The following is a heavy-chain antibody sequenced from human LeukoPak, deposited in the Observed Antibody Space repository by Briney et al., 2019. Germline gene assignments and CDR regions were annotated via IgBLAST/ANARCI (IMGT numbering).Heavy chain of an antibody. V-gene: IGHV1-18*01. CDR2: ISAYNGNT. J-gene: IGHJ4*02. CDR1: GYTFTSYG. CDR3: ARDDRIAAAGPARY. D-gene: IGHD6-13*01. Sequence: GASVKVSCKASGYTFTSYGISWVRQAPGQGLEWMGWISAYNGNTNYAQKLQGRVTMTTDTSTGTAYMELRSLRSDDTAVYYCARDDRIAAAGPARYWGQGTLVTVSS.